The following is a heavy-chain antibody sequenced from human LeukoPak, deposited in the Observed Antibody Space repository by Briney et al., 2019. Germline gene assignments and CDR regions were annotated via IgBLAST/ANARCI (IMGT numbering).Heavy chain of an antibody. Sequence: SETLSLTCAVSGGSISSGGYSWSWIRQPPGKGLEWIGYIYHSGSTYYNPSLKSRVTISVDRSKNQFSLKLSSVTAADTAVYYCARLGVRGAAKSVFDYWGQGTLVTVSS. CDR2: IYHSGST. CDR3: ARLGVRGAAKSVFDY. CDR1: GGSISSGGYS. V-gene: IGHV4-30-2*02. J-gene: IGHJ4*02. D-gene: IGHD3-10*01.